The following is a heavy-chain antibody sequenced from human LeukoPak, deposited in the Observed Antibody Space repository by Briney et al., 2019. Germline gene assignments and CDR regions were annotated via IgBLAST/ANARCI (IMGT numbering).Heavy chain of an antibody. V-gene: IGHV4-34*01. CDR3: AARPFGPWGWFDP. D-gene: IGHD3-10*01. J-gene: IGHJ5*02. CDR1: GGSFSGYY. CDR2: INHSGST. Sequence: SETLSLTCAVYGGSFSGYYWSWIRQPPGKGLEWIGEINHSGSTNYNPSLKSRVTISVDTSKNQFSLKLSSVTAADTAVYCCAARPFGPWGWFDPWGQGTLVTVSS.